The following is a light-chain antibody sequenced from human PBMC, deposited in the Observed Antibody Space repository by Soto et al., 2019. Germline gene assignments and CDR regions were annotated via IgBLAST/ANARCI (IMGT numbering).Light chain of an antibody. CDR2: GAS. CDR1: QSVSSN. J-gene: IGKJ2*01. CDR3: QQYDNCSYS. V-gene: IGKV3-15*01. Sequence: EIVMTQSPATLSVSPGEIATRSCRASQSVSSNLAWYQQKPGQAPRLRIYGASTRATGIPARLSGSGSGTEFTFTISSLQSDDFAVSYCQQYDNCSYSFGQGTML.